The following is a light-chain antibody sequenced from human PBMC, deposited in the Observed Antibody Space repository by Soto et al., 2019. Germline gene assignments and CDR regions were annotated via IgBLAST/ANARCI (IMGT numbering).Light chain of an antibody. CDR3: QQYNNWPYT. CDR1: QSVGSN. V-gene: IGKV3-15*01. Sequence: EIVMTQSPVTLSVSPGERAALSCRASQSVGSNFAWYQQRPGQAPRVLIYGTSTRATGVQARFSGSGSGTEFTLTISSLPSEDFAVYYCQQYNNWPYTFGQGTRLEIK. J-gene: IGKJ2*01. CDR2: GTS.